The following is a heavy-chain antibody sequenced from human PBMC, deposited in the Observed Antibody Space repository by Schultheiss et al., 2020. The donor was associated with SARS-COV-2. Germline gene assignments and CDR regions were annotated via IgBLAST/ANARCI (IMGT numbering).Heavy chain of an antibody. CDR3: ACYSSSWYNY. V-gene: IGHV4-59*01. CDR2: IYYSGST. CDR1: GGSLSSDF. Sequence: SETLSLTCTVSGGSLSSDFWSWIRQPPGKGLEWIGDIYYSGSTNYNPSLKSRVTISVDTSKNQFSLKLSSVTAADTAVYYCACYSSSWYNYWGQGTLVTVSS. J-gene: IGHJ4*02. D-gene: IGHD6-13*01.